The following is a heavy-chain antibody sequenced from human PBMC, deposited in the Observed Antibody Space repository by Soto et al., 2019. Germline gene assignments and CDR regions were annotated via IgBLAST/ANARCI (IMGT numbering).Heavy chain of an antibody. V-gene: IGHV1-69*08. CDR2: IIPILGIA. D-gene: IGHD6-25*01. J-gene: IGHJ5*02. Sequence: QVQLVQSGAEVKKPGSSVKVSCKASGGTFSSYTISWVRQAPGQGLEWMGRIIPILGIANYAQKFQGRVTMHADKSTSRAYMELSSLRSEDTAVYYCARDHPGGYAGLNWFDPWGQGTLVTVSS. CDR1: GGTFSSYT. CDR3: ARDHPGGYAGLNWFDP.